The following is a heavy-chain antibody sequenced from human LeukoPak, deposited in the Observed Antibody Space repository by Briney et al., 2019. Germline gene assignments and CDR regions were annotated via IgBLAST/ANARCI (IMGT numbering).Heavy chain of an antibody. V-gene: IGHV3-30-3*01. CDR1: GFTFSSYA. D-gene: IGHD2-21*02. CDR3: ARAYCGGDCYSPYYGMDV. Sequence: GRSLRLSCAASGFTFSSYAMHWVRQAPGKGLEWVAVISYDGSNKYYADSVKGRFTISRNNSKNTLYLQMTSLRAEDTAVYYCARAYCGGDCYSPYYGMDVWGQGTTVTVSS. CDR2: ISYDGSNK. J-gene: IGHJ6*02.